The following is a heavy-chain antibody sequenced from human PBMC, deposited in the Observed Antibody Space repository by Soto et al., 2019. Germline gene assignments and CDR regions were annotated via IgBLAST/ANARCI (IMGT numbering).Heavy chain of an antibody. V-gene: IGHV3-30*18. CDR3: AKIVQGQQLVISDY. CDR2: ISYDGSNK. Sequence: QVQLVESGGGVVQPGRSLRLSCAASGFTFSSYGMHWVRQAPGKGLEWVAVISYDGSNKYYADSVKGRFTISRDNSKNTLYLQMNSLRAEDTAVYYCAKIVQGQQLVISDYWGQGTLVTVSS. J-gene: IGHJ4*02. D-gene: IGHD6-13*01. CDR1: GFTFSSYG.